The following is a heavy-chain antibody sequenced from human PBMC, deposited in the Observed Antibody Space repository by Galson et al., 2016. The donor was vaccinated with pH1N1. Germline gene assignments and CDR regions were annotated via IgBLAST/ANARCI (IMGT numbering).Heavy chain of an antibody. CDR3: ASETTISGVVMDFDS. Sequence: SLRLSCAASGFTFSSHWMHWVRQAPGKGLVWVSRINGDGSSTSYADSVKGRFTISRDNARNTLYLQMDSLRAEDTAVYYCASETTISGVVMDFDSRGQGTQVTVSS. D-gene: IGHD3-3*01. CDR1: GFTFSSHW. CDR2: INGDGSST. V-gene: IGHV3-74*01. J-gene: IGHJ4*02.